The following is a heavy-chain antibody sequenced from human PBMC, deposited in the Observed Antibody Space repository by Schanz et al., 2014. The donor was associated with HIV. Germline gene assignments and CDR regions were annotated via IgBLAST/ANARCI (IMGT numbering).Heavy chain of an antibody. Sequence: EVQLLESGGGLVQPGGSLRISCVASGFSFLRYEMSWVRQAPGKGLEWVSSISESGGRTYYADSVNGRFTISRDNSKNTLYLQMTTLRIDDTAVYYCAKPEYDSRGNSQSHFDYWGQGTLVTVSS. CDR3: AKPEYDSRGNSQSHFDY. CDR1: GFSFLRYE. CDR2: ISESGGRT. J-gene: IGHJ4*02. V-gene: IGHV3-23*01. D-gene: IGHD3-22*01.